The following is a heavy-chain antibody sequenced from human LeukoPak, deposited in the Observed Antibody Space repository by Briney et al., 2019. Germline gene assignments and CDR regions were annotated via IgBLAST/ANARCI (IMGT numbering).Heavy chain of an antibody. J-gene: IGHJ4*02. V-gene: IGHV1-2*06. Sequence: ASVNVSCTASGYTFTGYHMHWVRQAPGQGLEWMGRINPNSGDTNYAQKFQGRVTMTRDTSISTAYMVLSRLRSDDTAVYYCARDYCSSTSCLFDYWGQGTLVTVSS. CDR1: GYTFTGYH. D-gene: IGHD2-2*01. CDR2: INPNSGDT. CDR3: ARDYCSSTSCLFDY.